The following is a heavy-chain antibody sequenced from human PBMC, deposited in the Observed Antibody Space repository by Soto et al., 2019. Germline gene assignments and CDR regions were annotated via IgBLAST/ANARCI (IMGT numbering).Heavy chain of an antibody. Sequence: GASVKVSCKASGYTFTGYYMHWVRQAPGQGLEWMGWINPNSGGTSYAQKFQGWVTMTRDTSISTAYMELSRLRSDDTAVYYCAREYRDAGFDYWGQGTLVTVSS. V-gene: IGHV1-2*04. J-gene: IGHJ4*02. CDR3: AREYRDAGFDY. CDR2: INPNSGGT. CDR1: GYTFTGYY. D-gene: IGHD2-2*01.